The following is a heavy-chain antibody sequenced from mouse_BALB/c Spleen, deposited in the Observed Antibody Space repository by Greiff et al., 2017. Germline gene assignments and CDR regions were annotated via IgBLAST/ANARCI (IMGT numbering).Heavy chain of an antibody. CDR1: GFTFSSFG. Sequence: EVMLVESGGGLVQPGGSRKLSCAASGFTFSSFGMHWVRQAPEKGLEWVAYISSGSSTIYYADTVKGRFTISRDNPKNTLFLQMTSLRSEDTAMYYCARLDGSAWFAYWGQGTLVTVSA. CDR2: ISSGSSTI. D-gene: IGHD2-3*01. V-gene: IGHV5-17*02. J-gene: IGHJ3*01. CDR3: ARLDGSAWFAY.